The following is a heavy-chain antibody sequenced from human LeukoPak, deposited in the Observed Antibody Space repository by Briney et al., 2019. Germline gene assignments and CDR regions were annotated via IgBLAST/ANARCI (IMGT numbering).Heavy chain of an antibody. J-gene: IGHJ6*02. CDR3: ARDLPLYGMDV. D-gene: IGHD5/OR15-5a*01. V-gene: IGHV3-33*01. Sequence: GALRLSCAASGFTSSSYGMHWVRQAPGKGLEWVAVIWYDGSNKYYADSVKGRFTISRDNSKNTLYLQMNSLRAEDTAVYYCARDLPLYGMDVWGQGTTVTVSS. CDR1: GFTSSSYG. CDR2: IWYDGSNK.